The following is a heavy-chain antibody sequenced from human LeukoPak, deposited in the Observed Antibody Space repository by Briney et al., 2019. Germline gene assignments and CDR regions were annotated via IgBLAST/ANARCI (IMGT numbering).Heavy chain of an antibody. J-gene: IGHJ5*02. Sequence: GGSLRLSCTASGFTFGDYTISWFRQAPGKGLEWLGFISSKAYGGTDEYAASVRGRFNISRDDSKSIAYLQMNSLKNEDTGVYYCTRWGRFDIWGRGTLVTVSS. D-gene: IGHD7-27*01. CDR3: TRWGRFDI. V-gene: IGHV3-49*03. CDR2: ISSKAYGGTD. CDR1: GFTFGDYT.